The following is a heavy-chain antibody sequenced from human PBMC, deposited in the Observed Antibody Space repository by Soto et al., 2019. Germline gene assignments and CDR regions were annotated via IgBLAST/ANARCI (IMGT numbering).Heavy chain of an antibody. CDR3: AREPYYDSSGYYWYYFDY. CDR1: GGTFSSYA. D-gene: IGHD3-22*01. V-gene: IGHV1-69*06. CDR2: IIPIFGTA. Sequence: QVQLVQSGAEVKKPGSSVKVSCKASGGTFSSYAISWVRQVPGQGLEWMGGIIPIFGTANYAQKFQGRVTITADKSTSPAYMELSRLRSEDTAVYYCAREPYYDSSGYYWYYFDYWGQGTLVTVSS. J-gene: IGHJ4*02.